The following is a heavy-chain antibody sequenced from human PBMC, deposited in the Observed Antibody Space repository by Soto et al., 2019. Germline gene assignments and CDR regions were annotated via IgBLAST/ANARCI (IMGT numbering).Heavy chain of an antibody. CDR3: ARDIRGVIIMGVDY. CDR1: GFTFSSYA. D-gene: IGHD3-10*01. V-gene: IGHV3-30-3*01. CDR2: ISYDGSNK. J-gene: IGHJ4*02. Sequence: GGSLRLSCAASGFTFSSYAMHWVRQAPGKGLEWVAVISYDGSNKYYADSVKGRFTISRDNSKNTLYLQMNSLRAEDTAMYYSARDIRGVIIMGVDYWGQGTLVTVSS.